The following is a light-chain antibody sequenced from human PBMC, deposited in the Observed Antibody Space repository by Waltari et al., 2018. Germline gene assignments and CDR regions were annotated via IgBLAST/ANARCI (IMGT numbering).Light chain of an antibody. J-gene: IGKJ3*01. CDR1: QDISND. CDR2: DAS. Sequence: DIQMTQSPSSLSASVGERVTTTCHASQDISNDLNWYQHKPGKAPKLLIYDASNLETGVPSRCSGSGSRTDVTFTISSLQPEDIATYYCQHYDNLPIFTFGPGTKVDIK. CDR3: QHYDNLPIFT. V-gene: IGKV1-33*01.